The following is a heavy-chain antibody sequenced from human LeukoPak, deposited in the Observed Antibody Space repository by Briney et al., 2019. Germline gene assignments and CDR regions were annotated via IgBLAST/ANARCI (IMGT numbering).Heavy chain of an antibody. Sequence: GRSLRLSCAASGFTFSSYGMHWVRQAPGKGLEWVAVIWYDGSNKYYADSVKGRFTISRDNSKNTLYLQMNSLRAEDTAVYYCAKDRRNYYDSSGYLFSDVFDIWGQGTMVTVSS. CDR3: AKDRRNYYDSSGYLFSDVFDI. CDR1: GFTFSSYG. J-gene: IGHJ3*02. CDR2: IWYDGSNK. D-gene: IGHD3-22*01. V-gene: IGHV3-33*06.